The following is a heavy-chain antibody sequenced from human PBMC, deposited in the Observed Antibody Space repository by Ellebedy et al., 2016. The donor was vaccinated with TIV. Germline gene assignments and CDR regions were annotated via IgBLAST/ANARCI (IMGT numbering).Heavy chain of an antibody. CDR3: ASCHTGSYGCVY. J-gene: IGHJ4*02. Sequence: MPSETLSLTCAISGGPISSTVWWTWVRQPPGKGLEWIGEIYHSGSSNHNPSLESRVTISLDKSKNLFSLNLTSVTAADTAVYYCASCHTGSYGCVYWGQGTLVTVSS. CDR2: IYHSGSS. V-gene: IGHV4/OR15-8*01. D-gene: IGHD1-26*01. CDR1: GGPISSTVW.